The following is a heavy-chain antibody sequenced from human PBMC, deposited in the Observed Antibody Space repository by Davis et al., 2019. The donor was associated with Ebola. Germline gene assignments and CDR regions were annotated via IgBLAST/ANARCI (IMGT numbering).Heavy chain of an antibody. D-gene: IGHD6-13*01. CDR2: LNHRENT. Sequence: MPSETLSLTCALYAASFSGYYWSWNSQPLGKGLEWGGELNHRENTNNNPSLKSRVTIPVETSKNQFSLKLISVTASDTAGYYCSRVWAIAAAGTDYYNYYGMDVWGQGTTVTVSS. CDR3: SRVWAIAAAGTDYYNYYGMDV. CDR1: AASFSGYY. J-gene: IGHJ6*02. V-gene: IGHV4-34*01.